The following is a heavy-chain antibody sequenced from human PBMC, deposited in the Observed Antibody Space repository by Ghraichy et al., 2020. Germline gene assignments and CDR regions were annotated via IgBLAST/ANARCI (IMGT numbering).Heavy chain of an antibody. Sequence: SCTVSGGSFISSRYYWGWIRQPPGKGLEWIGSISYSGNTYYNPSLKSRVIISVDMSQNQFSLGLSSVTAADAAVYYCARQRGRIYNESSGNFDYWGQGTLVTVSS. D-gene: IGHD3-22*01. CDR3: ARQRGRIYNESSGNFDY. V-gene: IGHV4-39*01. J-gene: IGHJ4*02. CDR2: ISYSGNT. CDR1: GGSFISSRYY.